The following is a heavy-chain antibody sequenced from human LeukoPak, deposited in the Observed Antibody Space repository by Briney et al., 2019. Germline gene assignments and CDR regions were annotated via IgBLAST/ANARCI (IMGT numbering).Heavy chain of an antibody. CDR3: ARNYYDSSGYYYHDY. D-gene: IGHD3-22*01. Sequence: TGGSLRLSCAASGFTFSSYGMHWVRQAPGKGLEWVAVIWYDGSNKYYADSVKGRFTIPRDNSKNTLYLQMNSLRAEDTAVYYCARNYYDSSGYYYHDYWGQGTLVTVSS. J-gene: IGHJ4*02. V-gene: IGHV3-33*01. CDR2: IWYDGSNK. CDR1: GFTFSSYG.